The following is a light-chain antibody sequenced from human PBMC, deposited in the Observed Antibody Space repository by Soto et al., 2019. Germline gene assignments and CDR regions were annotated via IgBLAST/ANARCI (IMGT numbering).Light chain of an antibody. J-gene: IGKJ4*01. CDR2: AAS. CDR3: QQLHTYPLT. CDR1: QGIDSY. Sequence: DIPLTQSPSFLSASVGDSVTITCRASQGIDSYLVWYQQKPGKAPKVLIYAASTLRSGVPSRFSGSGSGTDFTLTISSLQPEDFATYYCQQLHTYPLTCGGGTNVEV. V-gene: IGKV1-9*01.